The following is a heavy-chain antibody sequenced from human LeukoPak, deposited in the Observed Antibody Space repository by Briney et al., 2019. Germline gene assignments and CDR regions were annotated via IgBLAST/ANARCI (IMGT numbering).Heavy chain of an antibody. CDR2: IIPIFGTA. V-gene: IGHV1-69*01. CDR3: VKDLMRDLWFGES. J-gene: IGHJ5*02. Sequence: ASVKVSCKASGGTFSSYAISWVRQAPGQGLEWMGGIIPIFGTANYAQKFQGRVTITADESTSTAYMELSSLRSEDTAVYYCVKDLMRDLWFGESWGQGTLVTVSS. CDR1: GGTFSSYA. D-gene: IGHD3-10*01.